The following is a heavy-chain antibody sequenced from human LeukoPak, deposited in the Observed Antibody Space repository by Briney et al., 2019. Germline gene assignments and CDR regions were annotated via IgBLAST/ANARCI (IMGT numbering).Heavy chain of an antibody. J-gene: IGHJ4*02. V-gene: IGHV4-39*07. D-gene: IGHD3-10*01. CDR3: ARGRKYYGSGSYYN. CDR1: GGSISTTNYY. CDR2: VYYSGST. Sequence: SSETLSLTCTVSGGSISTTNYYWDWIRQSPGKGLEWFGCVYYSGSTNYNPSLKSRVTISVDTSKNQFSLKLSSVTAADTAVYYCARGRKYYGSGSYYNWGQGTLVTVSS.